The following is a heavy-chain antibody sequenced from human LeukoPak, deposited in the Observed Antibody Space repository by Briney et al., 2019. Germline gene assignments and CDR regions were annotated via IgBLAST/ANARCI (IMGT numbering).Heavy chain of an antibody. V-gene: IGHV1-58*02. CDR3: AATVHYCSGGGCYNHYYGMDV. J-gene: IGHJ6*02. CDR2: IVVGSGNT. CDR1: GFTFTSSA. D-gene: IGHD2-15*01. Sequence: SVKVSCKASGFTFTSSAMQRVRQARGQRLEWIGWIVVGSGNTNSAQKFQERVTITRDMSTSTAYMELSGLRSEDTAVYYCAATVHYCSGGGCYNHYYGMDVWGRGTTVTVSS.